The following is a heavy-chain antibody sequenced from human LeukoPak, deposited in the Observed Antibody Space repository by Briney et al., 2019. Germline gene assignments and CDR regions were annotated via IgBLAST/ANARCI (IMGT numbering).Heavy chain of an antibody. CDR1: GFTFSSYW. J-gene: IGHJ4*02. CDR2: INHSGST. D-gene: IGHD5-24*01. CDR3: ARGRGDGYNFYYFDY. Sequence: AGGSLRLSCAASGFTFSSYWMRWVRQPPGKGLEWIGEINHSGSTNYNPSLKSRVTISVDTSKNQFSLKLSSVTAADTAVYYCARGRGDGYNFYYFDYWGQGTLVTVSS. V-gene: IGHV4-34*01.